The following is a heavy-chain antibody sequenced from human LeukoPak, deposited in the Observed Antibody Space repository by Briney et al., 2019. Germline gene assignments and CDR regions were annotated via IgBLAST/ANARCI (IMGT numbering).Heavy chain of an antibody. CDR2: IYHTGST. CDR3: ARPIRSRDNNWFDP. V-gene: IGHV4-39*01. CDR1: GGSFSSTSYY. D-gene: IGHD3-10*01. Sequence: SETLSLTCTVSGGSFSSTSYYWGWIRQPPGKGLEWIANIYHTGSTYYNPSLKSRVTISVDTSANQFSLKLNSVTAADTAVYYCARPIRSRDNNWFDPWGQGTLVTVSS. J-gene: IGHJ5*02.